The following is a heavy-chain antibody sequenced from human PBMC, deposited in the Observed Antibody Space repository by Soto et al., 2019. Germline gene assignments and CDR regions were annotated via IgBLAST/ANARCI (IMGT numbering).Heavy chain of an antibody. J-gene: IGHJ3*02. D-gene: IGHD5-18*01. V-gene: IGHV3-33*01. Sequence: QVQLVESGGGVVRPGRTLRLSCAASGFIFSNYGMHWVRQAAGKGLEWVAVIWYDGTNKYYADSVKGRFTISRDNSKNALYLQMNSLRAEGMAVYYCARAGDIVMGTHELGAFDIWGQGTVVTVSS. CDR3: ARAGDIVMGTHELGAFDI. CDR2: IWYDGTNK. CDR1: GFIFSNYG.